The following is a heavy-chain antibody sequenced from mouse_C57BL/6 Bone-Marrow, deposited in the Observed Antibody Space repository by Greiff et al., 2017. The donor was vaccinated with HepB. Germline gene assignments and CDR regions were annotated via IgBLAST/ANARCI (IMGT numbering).Heavy chain of an antibody. Sequence: EVQVVESGAELVRPGASVKLSCTASGFNIKDDYMHWVKQRPEQGLEWIGWIDPENGDTEYASKFQGKATITADTSSNTAYLQLSSLTSEDTAVYYCTTTVEDYWGQGTTLTVSS. CDR2: IDPENGDT. CDR3: TTTVEDY. J-gene: IGHJ2*01. CDR1: GFNIKDDY. V-gene: IGHV14-4*01. D-gene: IGHD1-1*01.